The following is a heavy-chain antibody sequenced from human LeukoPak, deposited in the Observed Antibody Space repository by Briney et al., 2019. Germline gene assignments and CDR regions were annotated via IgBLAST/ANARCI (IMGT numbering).Heavy chain of an antibody. J-gene: IGHJ4*02. D-gene: IGHD3-10*01. CDR3: ARDWSVRGVILPWGDY. CDR1: GYTFTIYG. CDR2: ISAYNGNT. Sequence: ASVKVSCKASGYTFTIYGISWVRQAPGQGLEWMGWISAYNGNTNYAQKLQGRVTMTTDTSTSTAYMELRSLRSDDTAVYYCARDWSVRGVILPWGDYWGQGTLVTVSS. V-gene: IGHV1-18*01.